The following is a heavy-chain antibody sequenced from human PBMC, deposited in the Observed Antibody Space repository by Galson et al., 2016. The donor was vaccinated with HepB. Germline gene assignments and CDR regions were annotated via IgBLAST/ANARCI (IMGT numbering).Heavy chain of an antibody. CDR2: ISGDDDT. CDR3: ARTVDPSGWSYYCDY. V-gene: IGHV2-5*02. CDR1: GFSLSTSAVS. J-gene: IGHJ4*02. D-gene: IGHD6-19*01. Sequence: PALVKPTQTLTLTCTFSGFSLSTSAVSMAWIRQPPGQALEWLALISGDDDTRYSPSLKNRLSFYKDTSKNQVVLTMTNMDPVDTGTYYCARTVDPSGWSYYCDYWGQGTLVTVSS.